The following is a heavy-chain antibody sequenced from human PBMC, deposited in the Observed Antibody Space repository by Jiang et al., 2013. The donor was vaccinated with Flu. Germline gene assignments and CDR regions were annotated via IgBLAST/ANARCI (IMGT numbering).Heavy chain of an antibody. V-gene: IGHV2-5*02. CDR3: GHRQTGTSAPAYFDS. Sequence: KPTQTLTLTCTCSGFSLSTTGVSVGWIRQPPGKALEWLALIFWDDDKRYSPSLQSRLTITKDTSTNQVVLTMTNVDPVDTATYYCGHRQTGTSAPAYFDSWGQGTLVTVSS. CDR2: IFWDDDK. D-gene: IGHD1-1*01. J-gene: IGHJ4*02. CDR1: GFSLSTTGVS.